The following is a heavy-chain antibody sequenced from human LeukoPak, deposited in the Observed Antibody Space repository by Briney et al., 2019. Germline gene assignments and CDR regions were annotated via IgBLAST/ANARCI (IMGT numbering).Heavy chain of an antibody. Sequence: SETLSLTCTVSGGSISSRSYYWGWIRQPPGKGLEWIGSIYYSGSTYYNPSLKSRVTISVDTSKNQLSLKLSSVTAADTAVFYCARHESIYDGSGLFDYWGQGTLVTVSS. D-gene: IGHD3-22*01. CDR1: GGSISSRSYY. CDR2: IYYSGST. J-gene: IGHJ4*02. V-gene: IGHV4-39*01. CDR3: ARHESIYDGSGLFDY.